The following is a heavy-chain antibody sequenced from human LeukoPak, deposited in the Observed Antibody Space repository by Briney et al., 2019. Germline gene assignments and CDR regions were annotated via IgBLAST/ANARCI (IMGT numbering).Heavy chain of an antibody. CDR3: ASRNYYLDH. Sequence: GGSLRLSRTASGFSFSTYTMTWVRQAPGKGLEWVSGITDSGKPCYADSVKGRFTISRDNSKSTLYLQINSLRAEDTAVYYCASRNYYLDHWGQGALVTVSS. CDR1: GFSFSTYT. J-gene: IGHJ4*02. CDR2: ITDSGKP. D-gene: IGHD3-10*01. V-gene: IGHV3-23*01.